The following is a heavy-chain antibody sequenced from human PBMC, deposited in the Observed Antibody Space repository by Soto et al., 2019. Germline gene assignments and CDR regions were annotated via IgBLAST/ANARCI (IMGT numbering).Heavy chain of an antibody. V-gene: IGHV4-59*01. J-gene: IGHJ4*02. Sequence: SETLSLTCTVSGGSISSYYWSWIRQPPGKGLEWIGYIYYSGSTNYNPSLKSRVTISVDTSKNQFSLKLGSVTAADTAVYYCARDCGGDCYGYYFDYWGQGTLVTVSS. CDR1: GGSISSYY. D-gene: IGHD2-21*02. CDR3: ARDCGGDCYGYYFDY. CDR2: IYYSGST.